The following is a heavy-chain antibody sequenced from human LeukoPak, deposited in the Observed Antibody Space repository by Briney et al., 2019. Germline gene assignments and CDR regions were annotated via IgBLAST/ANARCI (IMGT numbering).Heavy chain of an antibody. Sequence: PGGSLRPSCAASGFTFTSYSMNCVRQAPGKGLEWVSSISSSSSYIYYADSVKGRFTIFRDNAKNSLYLQMNSLRAEDTAVYYCARDLGYGSESFLEYWGQGTLVTVSS. CDR1: GFTFTSYS. J-gene: IGHJ4*02. CDR3: ARDLGYGSESFLEY. CDR2: ISSSSSYI. V-gene: IGHV3-21*01. D-gene: IGHD3-10*01.